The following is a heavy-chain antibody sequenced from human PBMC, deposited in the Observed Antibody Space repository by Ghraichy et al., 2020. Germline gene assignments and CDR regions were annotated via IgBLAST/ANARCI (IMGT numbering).Heavy chain of an antibody. CDR3: ARDLGYCSSTSCPDAFDI. Sequence: SVKVSCKASGGTFSSYAISWVRQAPGQGLEWMGGIIPIFGTANYAQKFQGRVTITADESTSTAYMELSSLRSEDTAVYYCARDLGYCSSTSCPDAFDIWRQGTMVIVSS. D-gene: IGHD2-2*01. V-gene: IGHV1-69*13. CDR1: GGTFSSYA. J-gene: IGHJ3*02. CDR2: IIPIFGTA.